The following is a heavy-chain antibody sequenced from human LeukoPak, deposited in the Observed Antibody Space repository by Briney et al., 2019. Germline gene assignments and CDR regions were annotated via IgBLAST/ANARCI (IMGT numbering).Heavy chain of an antibody. D-gene: IGHD6-6*01. J-gene: IGHJ4*02. CDR3: ARAAYMSSPDY. Sequence: PGGSLRLSCAASGFTFSSYWMHWVRLAPGKGLVWVSRINSNGSSTKYADSVKGRFTISRDNAKNTLYLQMSSLRGDDTALYYCARAAYMSSPDYWGQGTLVTVSS. CDR1: GFTFSSYW. V-gene: IGHV3-74*01. CDR2: INSNGSST.